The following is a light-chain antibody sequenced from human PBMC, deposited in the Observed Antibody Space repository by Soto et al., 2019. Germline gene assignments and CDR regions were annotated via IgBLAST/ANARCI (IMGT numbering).Light chain of an antibody. CDR2: EGS. CDR3: CSYAGSTTYV. Sequence: QSALTQPASVSGSPGQSITISCTGTSSDVGSYNFVSWYQQHPGKAPKLMIYEGSKRPSGVSNRFSGSKSGNTASLTFSGLEDEDDADYYCCSYAGSTTYVFGTGTKLTVL. CDR1: SSDVGSYNF. J-gene: IGLJ1*01. V-gene: IGLV2-23*01.